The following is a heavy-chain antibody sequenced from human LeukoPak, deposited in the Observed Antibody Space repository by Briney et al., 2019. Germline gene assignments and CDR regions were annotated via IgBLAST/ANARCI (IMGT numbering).Heavy chain of an antibody. CDR1: GFTFDDYG. CDR2: ITSDSSST. CDR3: ARVIGSYGDSAY. D-gene: IGHD4-17*01. V-gene: IGHV3-48*04. J-gene: IGHJ4*02. Sequence: GGSLRLSCAASGFTFDDYGMSWVRQAPGKGLEWLSYITSDSSSTYYSDSVKGRFTISRDNAKNSLYLQMNSLRAEDTAVYYCARVIGSYGDSAYWGQGTLVTVSS.